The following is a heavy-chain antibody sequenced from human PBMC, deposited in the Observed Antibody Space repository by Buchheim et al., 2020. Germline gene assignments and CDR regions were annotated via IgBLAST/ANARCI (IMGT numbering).Heavy chain of an antibody. J-gene: IGHJ4*02. CDR2: IGQSGNI. V-gene: IGHV4-4*02. Sequence: QVQLQESGPGLVKPSGTLSLTCAVSGASISNTYSWNWVRQSPGKGLGWIGEIGQSGNIDYNSSLRSRVTMSVDKAKNQFSLKLTSVTAADTAVYYCARGESFWRGNYPSKFSNYFDYWGQGTL. D-gene: IGHD3-3*01. CDR3: ARGESFWRGNYPSKFSNYFDY. CDR1: GASISNTYS.